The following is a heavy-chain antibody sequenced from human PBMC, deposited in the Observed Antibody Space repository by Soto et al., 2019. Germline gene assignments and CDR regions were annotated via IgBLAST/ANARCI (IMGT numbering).Heavy chain of an antibody. D-gene: IGHD3-10*01. Sequence: PSATLSLTCTVSGGSISSRSYYLEWIRQPPGKGLEWIGSIYSTGSTYYNPSLKSRVTISVDTSKNQFSLKLSSVTAADTAVYYCARRALWCGELLSNRYYYYGMDVWGQGTTVTVSS. V-gene: IGHV4-39*01. CDR2: IYSTGST. CDR1: GGSISSRSYY. J-gene: IGHJ6*02. CDR3: ARRALWCGELLSNRYYYYGMDV.